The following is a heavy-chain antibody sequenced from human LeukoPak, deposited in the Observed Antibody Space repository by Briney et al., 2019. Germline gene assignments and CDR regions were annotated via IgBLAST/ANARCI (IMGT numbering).Heavy chain of an antibody. Sequence: GGSLGLSCATSGFTLSSYSMNWVRQAPRKGLEWISYISRGSTTIYYADSVKGRFTISRDNAKNSLYLQMNSLRDEDTAVYYCARDVEQWLVRVYYFDYWGQGTLASVSS. V-gene: IGHV3-48*02. J-gene: IGHJ4*02. CDR3: ARDVEQWLVRVYYFDY. CDR2: ISRGSTTI. CDR1: GFTLSSYS. D-gene: IGHD6-19*01.